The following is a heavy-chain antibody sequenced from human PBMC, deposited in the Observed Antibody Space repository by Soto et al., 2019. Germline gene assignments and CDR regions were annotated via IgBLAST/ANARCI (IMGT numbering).Heavy chain of an antibody. J-gene: IGHJ1*01. CDR1: GGTFSSYA. Sequence: SVKVSCKASGGTFSSYAISWVRQAPGQGLEWMGGIIPIFGTANYAQKFQGRVTITADKSTSTAYMELSSLRSEDTAVYYCASYCSGGSCPYAEYFQHWGQGTLVTVSS. V-gene: IGHV1-69*06. CDR2: IIPIFGTA. CDR3: ASYCSGGSCPYAEYFQH. D-gene: IGHD2-15*01.